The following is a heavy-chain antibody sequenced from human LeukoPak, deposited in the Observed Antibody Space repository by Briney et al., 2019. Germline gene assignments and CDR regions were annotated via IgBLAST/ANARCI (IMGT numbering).Heavy chain of an antibody. CDR1: GDPISSYF. CDR2: LYTIGST. V-gene: IGHV4-4*07. D-gene: IGHD2-15*01. CDR3: ARDLGRSASANYYYYYMDV. Sequence: LETLSLTCSVSGDPISSYFWSWIRQPAGKGLEWIGRLYTIGSTNYNPSLQSRVTMSVDTSKNLFSLKLSSVTAADTAVYYCARDLGRSASANYYYYYMDVWGKGTTVTVSS. J-gene: IGHJ6*03.